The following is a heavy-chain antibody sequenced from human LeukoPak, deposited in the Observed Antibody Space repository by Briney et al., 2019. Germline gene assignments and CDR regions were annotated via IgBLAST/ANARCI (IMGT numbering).Heavy chain of an antibody. V-gene: IGHV3-21*01. CDR2: ISSSSSYI. CDR1: GLTFSSYE. D-gene: IGHD4-17*01. CDR3: ARDQGDYGSLQSYYYYYGMDV. J-gene: IGHJ6*02. Sequence: GGSLRLSCAASGLTFSSYEMNWVRQAPGKGLEWVSSISSSSSYIYYADSVKGRFTISRDNAKNSLYLQMNSLRAEDTAVYYCARDQGDYGSLQSYYYYYGMDVWGQGTTVTVSS.